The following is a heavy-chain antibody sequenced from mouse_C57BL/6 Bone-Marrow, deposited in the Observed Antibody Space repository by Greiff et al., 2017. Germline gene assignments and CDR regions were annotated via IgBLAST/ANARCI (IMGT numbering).Heavy chain of an antibody. J-gene: IGHJ2*01. V-gene: IGHV14-4*01. CDR1: GFNFKDDY. CDR2: IDPENGDT. D-gene: IGHD2-1*01. Sequence: VQLQQSGAELVRPGASVKLSCTASGFNFKDDYMHWVKQRPEQGLEWIGWIDPENGDTEYASKFQGKATITADTSSNTAYLQLSSLTSEDAAVYYCTRGGNLYWGQGTTLTVAS. CDR3: TRGGNLY.